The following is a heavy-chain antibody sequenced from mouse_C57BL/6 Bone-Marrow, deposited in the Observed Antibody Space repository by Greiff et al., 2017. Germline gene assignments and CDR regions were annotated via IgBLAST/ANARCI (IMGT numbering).Heavy chain of an antibody. Sequence: EVKLQQSGPVLVKPGASVKMSCKASGYTFTDYYMNWVKQSHGKSLEWIGVINPYNGGTSYNQKFKGKATLTVDKSSSTAYMELNSLTSEDSAVYYCARYDYDGAYWGQGTLVTVSA. CDR2: INPYNGGT. D-gene: IGHD2-4*01. CDR1: GYTFTDYY. CDR3: ARYDYDGAY. J-gene: IGHJ3*01. V-gene: IGHV1-19*01.